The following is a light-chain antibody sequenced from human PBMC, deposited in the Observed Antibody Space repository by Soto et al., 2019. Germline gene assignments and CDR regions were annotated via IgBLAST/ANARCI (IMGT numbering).Light chain of an antibody. Sequence: QSVLTQPTSVSGSPGQSITISCTGVSSDIGGYNHVSWYQQHPGKVPRLIIYDVDNRPLGVSSRFSGSQSGNTASLSISGLQAEDEADYYCCAYTARTTLSWVFGGGTQLTVL. V-gene: IGLV2-14*03. CDR1: SSDIGGYNH. CDR3: CAYTARTTLSWV. J-gene: IGLJ3*02. CDR2: DVD.